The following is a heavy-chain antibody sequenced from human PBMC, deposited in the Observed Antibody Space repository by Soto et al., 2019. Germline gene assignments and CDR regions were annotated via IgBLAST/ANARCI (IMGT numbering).Heavy chain of an antibody. CDR3: ARDRCSGGSCYSVREWRYFDY. CDR1: GGSISSSNW. CDR2: IYHSGST. J-gene: IGHJ4*02. V-gene: IGHV4-4*02. Sequence: QVQLQESGPGLVKPSGTLSLTCAVSGGSISSSNWCSWVRQHPGKGLEWLGEIYHSGSTNYNPSLRSRVTISVDKSKNQFSLKLSSVTAADTAVYYCARDRCSGGSCYSVREWRYFDYWGQGTLVTVAS. D-gene: IGHD2-15*01.